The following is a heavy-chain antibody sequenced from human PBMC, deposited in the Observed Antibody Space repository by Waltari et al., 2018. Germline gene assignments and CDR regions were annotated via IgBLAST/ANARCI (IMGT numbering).Heavy chain of an antibody. V-gene: IGHV4-31*03. CDR3: ARDDYQDSSGYAFDI. D-gene: IGHD3-22*01. J-gene: IGHJ3*02. Sequence: QVQLQESGPGLVKPSQTLSLTCTVSGGSISSGGYYWSWIRQHPGKGLEWIGYIYYSVSTYYNPSLKSRVTISVDTSKNQFSLKLSSVTAADTAVYYCARDDYQDSSGYAFDIWGQGTMVTVSS. CDR2: IYYSVST. CDR1: GGSISSGGYY.